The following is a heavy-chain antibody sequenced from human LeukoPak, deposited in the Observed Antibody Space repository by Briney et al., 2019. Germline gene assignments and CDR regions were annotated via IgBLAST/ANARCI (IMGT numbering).Heavy chain of an antibody. Sequence: GGSLRLSCAASRFTFSNYGMHWVRQAPGKGLEWVAVIWYDGNNKYYADFVKGRFTISRDNSKNTLYLQMNSLRAEDTAVYYCARDRYGDHDYYYGMDVWGQGTTVTVSS. CDR3: ARDRYGDHDYYYGMDV. J-gene: IGHJ6*02. V-gene: IGHV3-33*01. CDR1: RFTFSNYG. CDR2: IWYDGNNK. D-gene: IGHD4-17*01.